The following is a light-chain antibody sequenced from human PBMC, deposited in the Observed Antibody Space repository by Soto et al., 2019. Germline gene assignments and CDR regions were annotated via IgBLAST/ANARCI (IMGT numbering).Light chain of an antibody. J-gene: IGKJ2*01. Sequence: DIQMTQSPSSLSASVGDRVTITCRASQSSSSYLNWYQQKPGKAPKLLIYAASSLQSGVPSRFSGSGSGTDFTLTISSLQPEDFATYYCQQSYSTPYTFGQGTQLEIK. CDR1: QSSSSY. V-gene: IGKV1-39*01. CDR2: AAS. CDR3: QQSYSTPYT.